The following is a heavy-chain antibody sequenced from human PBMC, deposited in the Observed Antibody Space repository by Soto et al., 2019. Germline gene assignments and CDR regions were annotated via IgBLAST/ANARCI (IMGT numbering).Heavy chain of an antibody. CDR1: GFTFSSYA. CDR3: ASLWLQLVDY. D-gene: IGHD5-12*01. J-gene: IGHJ4*02. V-gene: IGHV3-30-3*01. CDR2: ISYDGSNK. Sequence: GGSLRLSCAASGFTFSSYAMHWVRQAPGKGLEWVAVISYDGSNKYYADSVKGRFTISRDNSKNTLYLQMNSLRAEDTAVYYCASLWLQLVDYWGQGTLVTVSS.